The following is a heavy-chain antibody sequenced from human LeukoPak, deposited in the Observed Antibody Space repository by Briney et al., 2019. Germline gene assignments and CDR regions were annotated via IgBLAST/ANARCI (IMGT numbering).Heavy chain of an antibody. Sequence: PGGSLRLSCAASGFTLNSYAMSWVRQAPGKGLEWVSSISASGGSTNYADSEKRRFPISRDNYKNTVYLQMNSLRAEDTAVYYCAKVMKGSERLTMVRGVIIKTAGLYYMDVWGKGTTVTVSS. CDR3: AKVMKGSERLTMVRGVIIKTAGLYYMDV. D-gene: IGHD3-10*01. J-gene: IGHJ6*03. CDR2: ISASGGST. CDR1: GFTLNSYA. V-gene: IGHV3-23*01.